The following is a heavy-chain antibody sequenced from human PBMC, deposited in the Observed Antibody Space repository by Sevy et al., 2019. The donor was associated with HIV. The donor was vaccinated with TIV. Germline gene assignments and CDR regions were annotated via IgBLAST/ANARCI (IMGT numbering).Heavy chain of an antibody. D-gene: IGHD6-13*01. CDR2: ISSSSSYI. V-gene: IGHV3-21*01. CDR1: GFTFSSYS. Sequence: GGSLRLSCAASGFTFSSYSMNWVRQAPGKGLEWVSSISSSSSYIYYADSVKGRFTISRDNAKNSLYLQMNSRRAEDTAVYYCARVGRKLVSDYWGQGTLVTVSS. J-gene: IGHJ4*02. CDR3: ARVGRKLVSDY.